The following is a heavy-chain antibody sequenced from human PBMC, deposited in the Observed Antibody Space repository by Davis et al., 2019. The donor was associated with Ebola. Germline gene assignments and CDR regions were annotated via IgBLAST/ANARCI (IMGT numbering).Heavy chain of an antibody. CDR3: ASKALVPGYYYYGMDV. J-gene: IGHJ6*02. V-gene: IGHV3-33*01. CDR1: GFTFSSYG. Sequence: GESLKISCAASGFTFSSYGMPWVRQAPGKGLEWVAVIWYDGSNKYYADSVKGRFTISRDNSKNTLYLQMNSLRAEDTAVYYCASKALVPGYYYYGMDVWGQGTTVTVSS. CDR2: IWYDGSNK. D-gene: IGHD6-6*01.